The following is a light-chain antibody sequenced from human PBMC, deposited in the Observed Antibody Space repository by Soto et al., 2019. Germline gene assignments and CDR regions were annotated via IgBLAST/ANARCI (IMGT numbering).Light chain of an antibody. J-gene: IGKJ1*01. V-gene: IGKV3-15*01. Sequence: EIVMTQSPATLSLSPVERATLSCRASQSVSSNLAWYQQKPGQAPRLLIYGASTRATGIPARFSGSGSGTEFTLTISSLQPDDSATYYCQQYNTFWTFGQGTKVEI. CDR1: QSVSSN. CDR3: QQYNTFWT. CDR2: GAS.